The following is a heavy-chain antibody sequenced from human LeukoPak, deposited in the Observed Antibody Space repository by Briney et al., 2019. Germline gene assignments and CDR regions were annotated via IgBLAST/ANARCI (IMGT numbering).Heavy chain of an antibody. V-gene: IGHV4-34*01. CDR1: GGSFSGYY. Sequence: SETLSLTCAVYGGSFSGYYWSWIRQPPGKGLEWIGETNHSGSTNYNPSLKSRVTISVDTSKNQFSLKLGSVTAADTAVYYCARVSEIAADTDHWGQGTLVTVSS. CDR2: TNHSGST. D-gene: IGHD6-13*01. CDR3: ARVSEIAADTDH. J-gene: IGHJ4*02.